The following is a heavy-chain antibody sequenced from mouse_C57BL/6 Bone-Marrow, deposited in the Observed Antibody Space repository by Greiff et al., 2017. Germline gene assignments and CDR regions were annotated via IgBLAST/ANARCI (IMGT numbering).Heavy chain of an antibody. CDR3: ARLRRRRYYFDY. Sequence: EVQLMESGGDLVKPGGSLKLSCAASGFTFSSYGMSWVRQTPDKRLEWVATISSGGSYTYYPDSVKGRFTISRDNAKNTLYLQMSSLKSEDTAMYYCARLRRRRYYFDYWGQGTTLTVSS. D-gene: IGHD2-12*01. J-gene: IGHJ2*01. V-gene: IGHV5-6*01. CDR2: ISSGGSYT. CDR1: GFTFSSYG.